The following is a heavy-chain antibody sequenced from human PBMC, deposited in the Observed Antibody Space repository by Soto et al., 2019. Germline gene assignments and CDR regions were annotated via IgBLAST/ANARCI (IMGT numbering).Heavy chain of an antibody. CDR3: AREGEGADPLSGYFDWLGYPRGNGSPPDDAFDI. D-gene: IGHD3-9*01. Sequence: ASVKVSCKASGYTFTSYDINWVRQATGQGLEWMGWMNPNSGNTGYAQKFQGRVTMTRNTSISTAYMELSSLRSEDTAVYYGAREGEGADPLSGYFDWLGYPRGNGSPPDDAFDIWGQGTMVTVSS. CDR2: MNPNSGNT. V-gene: IGHV1-8*01. J-gene: IGHJ3*02. CDR1: GYTFTSYD.